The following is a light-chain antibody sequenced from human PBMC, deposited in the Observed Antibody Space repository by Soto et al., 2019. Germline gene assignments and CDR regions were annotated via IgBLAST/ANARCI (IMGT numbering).Light chain of an antibody. CDR3: QQYISCPLT. CDR2: GAS. V-gene: IGKV3-15*01. CDR1: QGVSSN. J-gene: IGKJ4*01. Sequence: EKVMTQSPATLSVSPGERATLSCRASQGVSSNLAWYQHKPGQAPRLLIYGASTRATGIPARFSGSGSETEFTLTISSLQSEDFAVYYCQQYISCPLTFGGGTKVEIK.